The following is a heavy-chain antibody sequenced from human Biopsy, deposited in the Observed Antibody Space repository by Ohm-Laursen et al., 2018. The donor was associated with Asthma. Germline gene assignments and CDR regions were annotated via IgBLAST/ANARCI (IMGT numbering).Heavy chain of an antibody. CDR2: ISFDGTNK. J-gene: IGHJ1*01. V-gene: IGHV3-30*03. Sequence: SLRLSCAASGFSFSSYGMHWVRQTPGKGLEWVAVISFDGTNKYYADSVKGRFTISRDNAKNSLYLQMNSLRAEDPAVYYCARTFHFWSPYHAEHYQLWGQGTLVTVSS. D-gene: IGHD3-3*02. CDR1: GFSFSSYG. CDR3: ARTFHFWSPYHAEHYQL.